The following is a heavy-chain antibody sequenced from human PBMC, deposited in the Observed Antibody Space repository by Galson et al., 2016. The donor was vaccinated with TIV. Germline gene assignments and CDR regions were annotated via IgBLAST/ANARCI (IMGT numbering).Heavy chain of an antibody. CDR1: GLSVSINY. V-gene: IGHV3-53*05. CDR2: LSDCAMG. CDR3: ARDRMVDGYYYYYYYGMDV. D-gene: IGHD5-24*01. Sequence: SLRLSCAASGLSVSINYMTWVRQAPGKGLEWVSLLSDCAMGFYSDYVKGRFTISRDNSKNTHYLQMNGLRPEDTATYYCARDRMVDGYYYYYYYGMDVWVQGSAVTVSS. J-gene: IGHJ6*02.